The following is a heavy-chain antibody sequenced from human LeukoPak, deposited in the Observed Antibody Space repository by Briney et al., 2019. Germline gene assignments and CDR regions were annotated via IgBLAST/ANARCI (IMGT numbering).Heavy chain of an antibody. J-gene: IGHJ4*02. Sequence: PSETLSLTCTVSGGSISSSSYYWGWIRQPPGKGLEWIGSIYYSGSTYYNPSLKSRVTISVDTSKNQFSLKLSSVTAADTAVYYCARDSSSWPIAYWGQGTLVTVSS. CDR3: ARDSSSWPIAY. CDR2: IYYSGST. V-gene: IGHV4-39*07. CDR1: GGSISSSSYY. D-gene: IGHD6-13*01.